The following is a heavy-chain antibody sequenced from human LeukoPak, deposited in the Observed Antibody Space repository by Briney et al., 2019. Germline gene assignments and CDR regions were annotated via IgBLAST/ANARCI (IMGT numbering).Heavy chain of an antibody. CDR1: GYTFTGYY. V-gene: IGHV1-2*02. J-gene: IGHJ4*02. CDR3: ARAALDYDILTGLLY. CDR2: INPISGGT. Sequence: ASVKVSCKASGYTFTGYYMHWVRQAPGQGLEWMGWINPISGGTNYAQKFQGRVTMTRDTSISTAYMELSRLRSDDTAVYYCARAALDYDILTGLLYWGQGTLVTVSS. D-gene: IGHD3-9*01.